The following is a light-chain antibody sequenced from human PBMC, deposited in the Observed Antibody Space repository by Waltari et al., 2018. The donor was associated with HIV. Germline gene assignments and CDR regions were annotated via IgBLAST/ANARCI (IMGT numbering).Light chain of an antibody. CDR1: QIVRSY. V-gene: IGKV3-11*01. CDR3: QQRGKST. Sequence: EIVLTQSPATLSSSPGQRATLSCRASQIVRSYLAWDQQKPGQAPRLLIYDASNRATGIPARFSGSGSGTDFTLTISSREPEDFAVYYCQQRGKSTFGGGTKVEIK. J-gene: IGKJ4*01. CDR2: DAS.